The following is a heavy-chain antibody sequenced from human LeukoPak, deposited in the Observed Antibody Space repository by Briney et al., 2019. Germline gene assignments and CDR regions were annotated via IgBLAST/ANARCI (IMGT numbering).Heavy chain of an antibody. CDR2: IHSGGNP. Sequence: KASETLSLTCTVSGDSITSGSFYWGWVRQSPGKGLEWIGSIHSGGNPYDNPSLRSRVTVSTDTSTNRLSLKLRSVTAADTAVYFCARGLTGGWAAVFDYWGQGTLVTVSS. J-gene: IGHJ4*02. D-gene: IGHD1-26*01. CDR3: ARGLTGGWAAVFDY. CDR1: GDSITSGSFY. V-gene: IGHV4-39*07.